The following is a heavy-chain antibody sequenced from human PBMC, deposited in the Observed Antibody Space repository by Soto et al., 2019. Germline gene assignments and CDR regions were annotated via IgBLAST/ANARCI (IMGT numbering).Heavy chain of an antibody. Sequence: SETLSLTCTVSGGSISSYYWSWIRQPPGKGLEWVGYIYYSGSTNYNPSLKSRVTISVDTSKNQLSLKLSSVTAADTAVYYCARGKSHGEVRGAIGYYMDVWGKGTTVTVSS. J-gene: IGHJ6*03. CDR1: GGSISSYY. D-gene: IGHD3-10*01. V-gene: IGHV4-59*08. CDR2: IYYSGST. CDR3: ARGKSHGEVRGAIGYYMDV.